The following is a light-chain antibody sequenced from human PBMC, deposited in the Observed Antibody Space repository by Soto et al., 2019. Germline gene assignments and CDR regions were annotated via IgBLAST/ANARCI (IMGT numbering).Light chain of an antibody. CDR1: QSIRIY. J-gene: IGKJ1*01. V-gene: IGKV1-39*01. CDR3: QQSGDTPPWT. Sequence: DIQMTQSPSTLSGSVGDRVTITCRASQSIRIYLNWYQQKPGKAPELLIFAASSLHSGVPSRFSGSGSGTDFTLTISSPQPEDFATYYCQQSGDTPPWTFGQGTKVDI. CDR2: AAS.